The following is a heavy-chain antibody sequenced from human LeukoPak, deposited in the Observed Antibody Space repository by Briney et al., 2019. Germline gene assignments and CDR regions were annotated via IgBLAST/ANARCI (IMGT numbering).Heavy chain of an antibody. Sequence: PSETLSLTCTVSGGSISSGSYYWSWIRQPAGKGLEWIGRIYTSGSTNYNPSLKSRVTISVDTSKNQFSLKLNSVTAADTAVYYCARADSSAYYSFDQWGQGALVTVSS. CDR3: ARADSSAYYSFDQ. V-gene: IGHV4-61*02. D-gene: IGHD3-22*01. J-gene: IGHJ4*02. CDR2: IYTSGST. CDR1: GGSISSGSYY.